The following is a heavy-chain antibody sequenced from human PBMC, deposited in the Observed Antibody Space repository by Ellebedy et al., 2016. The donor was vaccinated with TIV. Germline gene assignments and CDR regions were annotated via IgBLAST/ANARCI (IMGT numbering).Heavy chain of an antibody. D-gene: IGHD2-21*02. V-gene: IGHV4-34*01. CDR1: GGSFSGYY. Sequence: MPSETLSLTCAVYGGSFSGYYSSWIRQPPGKGLEWIGEINHSGSTNYNPSLKSRVTIPVDTSKNQFSLKLSSVTAADTAVYYCARVTAGYNYYHGMDVWGQGTTVTVSS. J-gene: IGHJ6*02. CDR2: INHSGST. CDR3: ARVTAGYNYYHGMDV.